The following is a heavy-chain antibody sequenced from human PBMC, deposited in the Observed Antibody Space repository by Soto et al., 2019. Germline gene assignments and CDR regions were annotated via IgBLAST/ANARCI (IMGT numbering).Heavy chain of an antibody. Sequence: VKVSCKASGGTFSSYAISWVRQAPGQGLEWMGGIIPIFGTANYAQKFQGRVTITADESTSTAYMELSSLRSEDTAVYYCARGVAGPLHWFDPWGQGTLVTVSS. J-gene: IGHJ5*02. V-gene: IGHV1-69*01. CDR1: GGTFSSYA. D-gene: IGHD6-19*01. CDR3: ARGVAGPLHWFDP. CDR2: IIPIFGTA.